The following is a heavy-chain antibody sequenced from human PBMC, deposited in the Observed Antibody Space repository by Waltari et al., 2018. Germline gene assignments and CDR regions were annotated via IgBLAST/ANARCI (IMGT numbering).Heavy chain of an antibody. Sequence: EVQLVQSGAEVKKPGESLKISWKGAGYSFTSSCICWDRQMPGKGLEWMGIIYPGDSDTRYSPSFKGQVTISADKSISTAYLQWSSLKASDTAMYYCARHGDGYNYFIDYWGQGTLVTVSS. CDR3: ARHGDGYNYFIDY. V-gene: IGHV5-51*01. CDR2: IYPGDSDT. J-gene: IGHJ4*02. CDR1: GYSFTSSC. D-gene: IGHD5-12*01.